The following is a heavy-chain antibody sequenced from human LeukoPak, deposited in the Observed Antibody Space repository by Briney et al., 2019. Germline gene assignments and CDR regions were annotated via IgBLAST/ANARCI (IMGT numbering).Heavy chain of an antibody. Sequence: GASVKVSCKASGYTFTSYGISWVRQAPGQGLEWMGIINPSGGSTSYAQKFQGRVTMTRDTSTSTVYMELSSLRSEDTAVYYCARDIGAGVVPAALGVYYGMDVWGQGTTVTVSS. V-gene: IGHV1-46*01. CDR3: ARDIGAGVVPAALGVYYGMDV. CDR1: GYTFTSYG. CDR2: INPSGGST. J-gene: IGHJ6*02. D-gene: IGHD2-2*01.